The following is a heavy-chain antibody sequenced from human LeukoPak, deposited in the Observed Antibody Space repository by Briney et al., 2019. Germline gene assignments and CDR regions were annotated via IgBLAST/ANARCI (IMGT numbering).Heavy chain of an antibody. CDR3: ARERRGEKLVLGFDP. Sequence: SETLSLTCTVSGGSISSYYWSWIRQPPGKGLEWMGFIYDSGTTNYNPSLKSRVTISVDTSKNQFSLKLSSVTAADTAVYYCARERRGEKLVLGFDPWGQETLVTVSS. D-gene: IGHD6-6*01. J-gene: IGHJ5*02. CDR2: IYDSGTT. V-gene: IGHV4-59*01. CDR1: GGSISSYY.